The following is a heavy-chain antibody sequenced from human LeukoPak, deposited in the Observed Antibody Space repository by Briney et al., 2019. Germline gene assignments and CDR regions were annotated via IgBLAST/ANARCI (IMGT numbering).Heavy chain of an antibody. CDR2: IPNDRRNN. D-gene: IGHD3-22*01. J-gene: IGHJ4*02. CDR1: GFTFSSYG. V-gene: IGHV3-30*03. CDR3: ATSRDFYDSSGYYPYYFDC. Sequence: GGSLRLSCAASGFTFSSYGMHWVRQAPGKGLEWVAVIPNDRRNNYYAESVKGRFTISRDNSKNTLYLQMNSLRAEDTAVYYCATSRDFYDSSGYYPYYFDCWGQGTLVTVSS.